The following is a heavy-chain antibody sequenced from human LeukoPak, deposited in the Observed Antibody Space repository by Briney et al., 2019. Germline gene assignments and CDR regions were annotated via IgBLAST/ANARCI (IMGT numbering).Heavy chain of an antibody. J-gene: IGHJ5*02. CDR2: IYYSGST. CDR3: ARGWFGEFNWFDP. CDR1: GGSISSSSYY. D-gene: IGHD3-10*01. V-gene: IGHV4-39*07. Sequence: SETLSLTCTVSGGSISSSSYYWGWIRQPPGKGLEWIGSIYYSGSTYYNPSLKSRVTISVDTSKNQFSLKLSSVTAADTAVYYCARGWFGEFNWFDPWGQGTLVTVSS.